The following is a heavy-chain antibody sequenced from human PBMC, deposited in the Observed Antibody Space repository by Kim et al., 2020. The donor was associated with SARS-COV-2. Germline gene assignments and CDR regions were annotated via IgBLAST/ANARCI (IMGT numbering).Heavy chain of an antibody. D-gene: IGHD3-16*01. Sequence: TYDAESVKGRFTISIESSKNTLYLQMGSLRAEDMAVYYCARVGAMGAFDYWGQGALVTLSP. J-gene: IGHJ4*02. CDR3: ARVGAMGAFDY. V-gene: IGHV3-64*02. CDR2: T.